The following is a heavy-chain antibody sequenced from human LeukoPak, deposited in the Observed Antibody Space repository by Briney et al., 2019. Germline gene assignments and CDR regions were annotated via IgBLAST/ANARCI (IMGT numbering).Heavy chain of an antibody. CDR1: GGSISSGGYY. J-gene: IGHJ3*02. CDR2: IYYSGST. D-gene: IGHD5-12*01. Sequence: SQTLSLTCTVSGGSISSGGYYWSWIRQHPGTGLEWIGYIYYSGSTYYNPSLKSRVTISVDTSKNQFSLKLSSVTAADTAVYYCARVLVATIFGAFDIWGQGTMVTVSS. CDR3: ARVLVATIFGAFDI. V-gene: IGHV4-31*03.